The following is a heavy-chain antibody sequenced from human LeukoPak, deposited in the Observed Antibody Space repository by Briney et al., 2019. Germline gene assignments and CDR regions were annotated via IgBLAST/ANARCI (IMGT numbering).Heavy chain of an antibody. V-gene: IGHV3-15*01. CDR1: GFTFSNAW. CDR3: HRPRPANSGYGNFDY. CDR2: IKSKTDGGTT. J-gene: IGHJ4*02. D-gene: IGHD5-12*01. Sequence: GGSLRLSCAASGFTFSNAWMSWVRQAPGKGLEWVGRIKSKTDGGTTDYAAPVKGRFTISRDDSKNTLYLQMNSLKTEDTAVYYCHRPRPANSGYGNFDYWGQGTLVTVSS.